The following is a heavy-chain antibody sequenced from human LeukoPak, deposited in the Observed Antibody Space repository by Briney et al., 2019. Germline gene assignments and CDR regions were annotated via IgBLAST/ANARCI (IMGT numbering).Heavy chain of an antibody. Sequence: GGSLRLSCAASGFTFSSNSMNWVRQAPGEGLEWVSSISSSSSYIYYADSVKGRFTISRDNAKNSLYLQMSSLRAEDTAVYYCAREGVGVTHPFDYWGQGTLVTVSS. CDR1: GFTFSSNS. CDR2: ISSSSSYI. V-gene: IGHV3-21*01. CDR3: AREGVGVTHPFDY. D-gene: IGHD4-23*01. J-gene: IGHJ4*02.